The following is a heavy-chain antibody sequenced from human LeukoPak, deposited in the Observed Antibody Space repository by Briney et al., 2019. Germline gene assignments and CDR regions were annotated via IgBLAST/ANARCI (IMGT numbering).Heavy chain of an antibody. CDR1: GFTFRSYA. J-gene: IGHJ4*02. V-gene: IGHV3-48*02. CDR3: ARDSGYSYADDY. CDR2: ITYNSGTI. D-gene: IGHD5-18*01. Sequence: GGSLRLSCAASGFTFRSYAMQWVRQAPRKGLEWVSYITYNSGTIFYAGSVKGRFTISRDNAKDSLYLQMSSLRDEDTAVYYCARDSGYSYADDYWGQGTLVTVSS.